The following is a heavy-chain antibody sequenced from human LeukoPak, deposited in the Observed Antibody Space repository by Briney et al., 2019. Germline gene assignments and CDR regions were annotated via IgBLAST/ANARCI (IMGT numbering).Heavy chain of an antibody. CDR2: IHPSGIT. CDR1: GGSFSGYY. D-gene: IGHD5-24*01. Sequence: PSETLSLTCAVYGGSFSGYYWHWIRHPPGKRREWIGEIHPSGITNYNPSLKSRLTISVDTSKNQFSLMLTAVTAADTAVYYCSRGADAYKGGNYWGQGSLVTVSS. V-gene: IGHV4-34*01. CDR3: SRGADAYKGGNY. J-gene: IGHJ4*02.